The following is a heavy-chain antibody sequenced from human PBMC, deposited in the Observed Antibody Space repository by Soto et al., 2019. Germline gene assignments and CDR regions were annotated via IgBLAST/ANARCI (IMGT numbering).Heavy chain of an antibody. Sequence: QAQVVQSGAEVRQPGSSVKLSCKASEGTFNSYAIAWVRQAPGQGLEWMGGIIPYYNTLNYAQKFQDRVTITADDSTNTVYMELSSLRSDDTAGYFCASGASRWYPYCFDSWAQGTLVTVSS. CDR3: ASGASRWYPYCFDS. CDR1: EGTFNSYA. J-gene: IGHJ4*02. D-gene: IGHD6-13*01. CDR2: IIPYYNTL. V-gene: IGHV1-69*01.